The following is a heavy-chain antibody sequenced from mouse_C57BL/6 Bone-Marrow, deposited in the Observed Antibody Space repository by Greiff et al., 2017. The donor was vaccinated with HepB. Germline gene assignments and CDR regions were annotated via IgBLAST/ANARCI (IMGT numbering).Heavy chain of an antibody. CDR3: ASLYGETPFAY. CDR2: IDPSDSYT. V-gene: IGHV1-50*01. Sequence: QVQLQQPGAELVKPGASVKLSCKASGYTFTSYWMQWVKQRPGQGLEWIGEIDPSDSYTNYNQKFKGKATLTVDTSFSTAYMQLSSLTSEDSAVYYCASLYGETPFAYWGQGTLVTVSA. D-gene: IGHD1-2*01. CDR1: GYTFTSYW. J-gene: IGHJ3*01.